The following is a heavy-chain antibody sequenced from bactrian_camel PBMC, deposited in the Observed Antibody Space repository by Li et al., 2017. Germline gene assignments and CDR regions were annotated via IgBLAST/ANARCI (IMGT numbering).Heavy chain of an antibody. J-gene: IGHJ4*01. D-gene: IGHD2*01. Sequence: HVQLVESGGGSVQVGGSLKLSCQASGYGFNSYRANCMAWFRQAPGKERVGIAGIYRGGGYTYYADSVKGRFTISQDNAKNTLYLRLNSLKTEDSAMYYCSKAVSGCGDSDYSIDSADRGQGTQVTVS. CDR2: IYRGGGYT. CDR1: GYGFNSYRANC. V-gene: IGHV3S1*01.